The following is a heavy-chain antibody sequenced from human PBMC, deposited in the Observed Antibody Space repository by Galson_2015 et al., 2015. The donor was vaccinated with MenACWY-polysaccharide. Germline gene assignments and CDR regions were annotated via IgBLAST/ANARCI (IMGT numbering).Heavy chain of an antibody. CDR3: ANPGLSTGRSSEVDY. CDR1: GFTFNSYT. V-gene: IGHV3-23*01. CDR2: ISGSGAST. Sequence: SLRLSCAASGFTFNSYTMSWVRQAPGKGLEWVSAISGSGASTYYADSVKGRFAISRDNSKSTLYLQMNSLRAEDTAVYYCANPGLSTGRSSEVDYWGQGTLVTVSS. D-gene: IGHD6-25*01. J-gene: IGHJ4*02.